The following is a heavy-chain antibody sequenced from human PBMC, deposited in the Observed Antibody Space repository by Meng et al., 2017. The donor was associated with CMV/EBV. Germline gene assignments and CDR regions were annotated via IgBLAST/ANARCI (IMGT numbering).Heavy chain of an antibody. CDR3: ARDASFYYDSTGYHSAY. V-gene: IGHV1-18*01. Sequence: QVQLVQSGPEVKKPGASVKVSCKASGYTFNTFGISWVRQAPGQGLERMGWISGYNGVTNYAPKMQGKVTMTTDPSTSTAYLELRSLRSDDTAVYFCARDASFYYDSTGYHSAYWGQGTLVTVSS. CDR2: ISGYNGVT. J-gene: IGHJ4*02. D-gene: IGHD3-22*01. CDR1: GYTFNTFG.